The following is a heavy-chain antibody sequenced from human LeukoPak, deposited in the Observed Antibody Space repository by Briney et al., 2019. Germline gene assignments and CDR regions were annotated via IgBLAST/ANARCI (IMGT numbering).Heavy chain of an antibody. D-gene: IGHD2-2*03. J-gene: IGHJ4*02. CDR1: GFTFSSYS. CDR3: ARDIDGSYVYYFDY. CDR2: ISSSSSTI. Sequence: QTGGSLRLSYAASGFTFSSYSMNWVRQALGKGLEWVSYISSSSSTIYYADSVKGRFTISRDNAKNSLYLQMNSLRAEDTAVYYCARDIDGSYVYYFDYWGQGTLVTVSS. V-gene: IGHV3-48*04.